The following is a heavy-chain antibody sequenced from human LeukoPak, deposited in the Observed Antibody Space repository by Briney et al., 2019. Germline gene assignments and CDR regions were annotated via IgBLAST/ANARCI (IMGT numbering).Heavy chain of an antibody. J-gene: IGHJ6*03. CDR3: AKATGLEYSSSSGYYYYMDV. CDR2: IYSGGST. V-gene: IGHV3-53*05. Sequence: GGSLRLSCAASGFTVSSNYMSWVRQAPGKGLEWVSVIYSGGSTYYADSVKGRFTISRDNSKNTLYLQMNSLRAEDTAVYYCAKATGLEYSSSSGYYYYMDVWGKGTTVTVSS. CDR1: GFTVSSNY. D-gene: IGHD6-6*01.